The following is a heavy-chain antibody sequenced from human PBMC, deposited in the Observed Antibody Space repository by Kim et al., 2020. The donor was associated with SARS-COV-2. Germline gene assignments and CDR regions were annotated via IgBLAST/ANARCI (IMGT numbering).Heavy chain of an antibody. Sequence: SETLSLTCTVSGGSISSSSYYWGWIRQPPGKGLEWIGSIYYSGSTYYNPSLKSRVTISVDTSKNQFSLKLSSVTAADTAVYYCARHPKQIQLWFTKVVYWGQGTLVTVSS. CDR2: IYYSGST. CDR1: GGSISSSSYY. J-gene: IGHJ4*02. CDR3: ARHPKQIQLWFTKVVY. V-gene: IGHV4-39*01. D-gene: IGHD5-18*01.